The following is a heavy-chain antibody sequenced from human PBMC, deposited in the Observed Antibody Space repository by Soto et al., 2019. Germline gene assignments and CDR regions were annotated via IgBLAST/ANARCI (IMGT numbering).Heavy chain of an antibody. V-gene: IGHV1-3*01. J-gene: IGHJ3*02. D-gene: IGHD4-17*01. CDR1: GYTFTSYA. CDR3: ARADYGDYGRRQAFDI. Sequence: QVQLVQSGAEVKKPGASVKVSCKASGYTFTSYAMPWVRQAPGQRLEWMGWINAGNGNTKYSQKFQGRVTITRDTSASTAYMELSSLRSEDTAVYYCARADYGDYGRRQAFDIWGQGTMVTVSS. CDR2: INAGNGNT.